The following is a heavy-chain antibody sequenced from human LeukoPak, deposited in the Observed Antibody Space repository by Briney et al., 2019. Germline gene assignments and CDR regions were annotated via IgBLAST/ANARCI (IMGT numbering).Heavy chain of an antibody. Sequence: ASVKVSCKASGYTFTGYYMHWVRQAPGQGLEWTGWINPNSGGTNYAQKFQGRVTMTRDTSISTAYMELSRLRSDDTAVYYCARVPGDDYYFDYWGQGTLVTVSS. CDR1: GYTFTGYY. J-gene: IGHJ4*02. CDR2: INPNSGGT. D-gene: IGHD7-27*01. CDR3: ARVPGDDYYFDY. V-gene: IGHV1-2*02.